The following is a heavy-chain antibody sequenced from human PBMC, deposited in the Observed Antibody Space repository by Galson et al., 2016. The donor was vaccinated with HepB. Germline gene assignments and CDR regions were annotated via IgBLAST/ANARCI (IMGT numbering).Heavy chain of an antibody. V-gene: IGHV4-39*01. CDR1: GDSIMSSGYF. D-gene: IGHD5-18*01. Sequence: SETLSLTCSVSGDSIMSSGYFWGWIRQPPGKGLEWIGNFYYGGSTFYNPSLKSRVTISADTSKNQFSLKLSSVTAADTAVYYCARMDTSLVTYYWGHGTLVTVSA. CDR2: FYYGGST. J-gene: IGHJ4*01. CDR3: ARMDTSLVTYY.